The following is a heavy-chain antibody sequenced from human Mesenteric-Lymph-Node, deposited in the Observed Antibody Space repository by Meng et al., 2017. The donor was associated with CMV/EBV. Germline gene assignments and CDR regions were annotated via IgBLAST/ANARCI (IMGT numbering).Heavy chain of an antibody. Sequence: GESLKLSCAASGFTFSSYEMNWVRQAPGMGLQWVAFISFDGSDLHYVDSVKGRFTIIRDNSKNKMYLEMNSLRAQDTAMYYCAIDSSSPGYAFDIWGQGTMVTVSS. V-gene: IGHV3-30*02. CDR2: ISFDGSDL. CDR1: GFTFSSYE. D-gene: IGHD3-9*01. CDR3: AIDSSSPGYAFDI. J-gene: IGHJ3*02.